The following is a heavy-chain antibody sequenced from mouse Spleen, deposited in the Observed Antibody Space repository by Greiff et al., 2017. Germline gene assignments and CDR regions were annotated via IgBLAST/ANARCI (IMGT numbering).Heavy chain of an antibody. CDR3: ARDRDDGSTGFAY. Sequence: EVMLVESGGGLVKPGGSLKLSCAASGFTFSDYYMYWVRQTPEKRLEWVATISDGGSYTYYPDSVKGRFTISRDNAKNNLYLQMSSLKSEDTAMYYCARDRDDGSTGFAYWGQGTLVTVSA. V-gene: IGHV5-4*02. J-gene: IGHJ3*01. CDR1: GFTFSDYY. D-gene: IGHD2-3*01. CDR2: ISDGGSYT.